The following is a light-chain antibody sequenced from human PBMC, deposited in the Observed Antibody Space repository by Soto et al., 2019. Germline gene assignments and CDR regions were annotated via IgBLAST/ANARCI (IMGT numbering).Light chain of an antibody. CDR2: GAA. CDR1: QSVSSD. J-gene: IGKJ4*01. V-gene: IGKV3-15*01. Sequence: ETQMTQSPVTLSVSPGERVTLSCRASQSVSSDLAWYQKKPGQPPRLLIYGAATRATGIPARFSGSGSGTECTLTINSLQSEDFALYYCQQYNIWPLTFGGGTRVQIK. CDR3: QQYNIWPLT.